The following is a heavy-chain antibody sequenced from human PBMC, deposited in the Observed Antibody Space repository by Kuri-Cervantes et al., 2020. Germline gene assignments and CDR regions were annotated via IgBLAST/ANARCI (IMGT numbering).Heavy chain of an antibody. CDR2: INPNSGGT. CDR1: GYTFTGYY. D-gene: IGHD1-1*01. V-gene: IGHV1-2*02. CDR3: AKSTGRVDWFDP. J-gene: IGHJ5*02. Sequence: ASVKVSCKASGYTFTGYYMHWVRQAPGQGLEWMGWINPNSGGTSYAQKFQGRVTMTRDTSISTAYMELSRLRSDDTAVYYCAKSTGRVDWFDPWGQGTLVTVSS.